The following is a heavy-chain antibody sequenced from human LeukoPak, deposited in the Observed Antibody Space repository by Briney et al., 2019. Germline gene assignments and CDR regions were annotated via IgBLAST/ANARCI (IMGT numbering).Heavy chain of an antibody. CDR2: MYHSGST. D-gene: IGHD3-22*01. CDR1: GYSISSGYY. Sequence: SETLSLTCTVSGYSISSGYYWGWIRQPPGKGLEWIGSMYHSGSTYYNPSLKSRVTISVDTSKNQFSLKLSSVTAADTAAYYCARDYYDSSGYYYGFDYWGQGTLVTVSS. V-gene: IGHV4-38-2*02. J-gene: IGHJ4*02. CDR3: ARDYYDSSGYYYGFDY.